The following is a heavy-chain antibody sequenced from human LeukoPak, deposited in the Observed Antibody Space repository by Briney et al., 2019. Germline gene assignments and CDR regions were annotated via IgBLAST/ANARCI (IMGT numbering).Heavy chain of an antibody. CDR3: AKKGQCRGTTCFNTNAFFI. V-gene: IGHV3-30*02. CDR2: IENDASEK. J-gene: IGHJ3*02. Sequence: PGGSLRLSCATSGFTLSIYGMHWVRQAAGKGLEWVAFIENDASEKKYVDSVKGRFTISRDNSKNTVYLQMNSLTAEDTAVYYRAKKGQCRGTTCFNTNAFFIWGQGTLVTVSS. D-gene: IGHD2-2*01. CDR1: GFTLSIYG.